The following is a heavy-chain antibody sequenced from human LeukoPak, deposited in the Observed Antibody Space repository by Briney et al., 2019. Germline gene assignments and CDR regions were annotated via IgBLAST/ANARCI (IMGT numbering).Heavy chain of an antibody. CDR1: GYTFTSYY. J-gene: IGHJ4*02. Sequence: ASVRVSCKASGYTFTSYYMHWVRQAPGQGLEWMGIINPNSGGTNYAQKFQGRVTMTRDTSISTAYMELSRLRSDDTAVYYCARDHTRYYYDSSDQHPDYWGQGTLVTVSS. CDR3: ARDHTRYYYDSSDQHPDY. D-gene: IGHD3-22*01. CDR2: INPNSGGT. V-gene: IGHV1-2*02.